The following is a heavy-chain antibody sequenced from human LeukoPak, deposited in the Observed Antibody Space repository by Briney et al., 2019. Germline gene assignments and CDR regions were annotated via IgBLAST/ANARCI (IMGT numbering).Heavy chain of an antibody. D-gene: IGHD3-10*01. CDR3: AKGAPGEVHYMDV. J-gene: IGHJ6*03. Sequence: GGSLRLSCAASGFTFDDYAMHWVRQAPGKGLEWVSLISWDGGSTYYADSMKGRFTISRDNSKNSLYLQMNSLRAEDTALYYCAKGAPGEVHYMDVWGKGTTVTVSS. V-gene: IGHV3-43D*03. CDR1: GFTFDDYA. CDR2: ISWDGGST.